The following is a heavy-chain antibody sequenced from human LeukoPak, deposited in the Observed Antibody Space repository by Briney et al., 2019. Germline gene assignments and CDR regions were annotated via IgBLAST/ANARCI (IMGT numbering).Heavy chain of an antibody. D-gene: IGHD1-26*01. CDR2: IIPILGIA. V-gene: IGHV1-69*04. CDR3: ARKVGATDYYYYGMDV. CDR1: GGTFSSYA. Sequence: GASVKVSCKASGGTFSSYAISWVRQAPGQGLEWMGRIIPILGIANYAQKFQGRVTITADKSTSTAYMELSSLRSEDTAVYYCARKVGATDYYYYGMDVWGQGTTVTVSS. J-gene: IGHJ6*02.